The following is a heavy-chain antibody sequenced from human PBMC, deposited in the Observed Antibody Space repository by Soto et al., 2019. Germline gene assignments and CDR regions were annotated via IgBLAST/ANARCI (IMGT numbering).Heavy chain of an antibody. CDR1: GYTFTSYY. Sequence: GASVKVSCKASGYTFTSYYIHWVRQAPGQGLEWMGIINPSGGSTTYAQKFQGRVTMTRDTSTSIVYMELSSLRSEDTAVYYCARAPSYGAFDIWGQGTMVTVSS. J-gene: IGHJ3*02. V-gene: IGHV1-46*03. CDR3: ARAPSYGAFDI. CDR2: INPSGGST. D-gene: IGHD4-17*01.